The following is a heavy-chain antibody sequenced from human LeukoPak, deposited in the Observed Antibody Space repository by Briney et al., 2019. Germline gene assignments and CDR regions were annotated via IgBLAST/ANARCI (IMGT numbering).Heavy chain of an antibody. Sequence: GGSLRLSCAASGFTLGNHGMHWVRQAPGKGLEWVAIIFSNGVNKHCADSMKGRFNISRDTSKKTLFLEMESLRTEDTAVYYCARHRGSVFEGYMDVWGKGTTVTVSS. V-gene: IGHV3-33*01. D-gene: IGHD2-8*01. CDR1: GFTLGNHG. J-gene: IGHJ6*03. CDR3: ARHRGSVFEGYMDV. CDR2: IFSNGVNK.